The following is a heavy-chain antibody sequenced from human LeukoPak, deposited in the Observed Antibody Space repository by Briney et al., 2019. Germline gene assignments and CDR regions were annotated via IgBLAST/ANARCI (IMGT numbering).Heavy chain of an antibody. Sequence: PGGSLRLSCAASRFTFSSYAMSWVRQAPGKGLEWVSAISGSGGSTYYADSVKGRFTISRDNSKNTLYLQMNSLRAEDTAVYYCAKDLRIYYYDSSGYRHFDYWGQGTLVTVSS. V-gene: IGHV3-23*01. CDR2: ISGSGGST. CDR1: RFTFSSYA. D-gene: IGHD3-22*01. CDR3: AKDLRIYYYDSSGYRHFDY. J-gene: IGHJ4*02.